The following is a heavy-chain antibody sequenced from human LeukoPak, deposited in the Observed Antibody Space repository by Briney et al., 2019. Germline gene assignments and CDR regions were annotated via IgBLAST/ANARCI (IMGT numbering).Heavy chain of an antibody. V-gene: IGHV3-33*01. CDR2: IWYDGSNK. Sequence: GGSLRLSCAASGFTFSSYGMHWVRQAPGKGLEGVAVIWYDGSNKYYADSVKGRFTISRDNSKNTLYLQMNSLRAEDTAVYYCARLEVDTAMVLGFDYYYYYGMDVWGQGTTVTVSS. D-gene: IGHD5-18*01. CDR1: GFTFSSYG. J-gene: IGHJ6*02. CDR3: ARLEVDTAMVLGFDYYYYYGMDV.